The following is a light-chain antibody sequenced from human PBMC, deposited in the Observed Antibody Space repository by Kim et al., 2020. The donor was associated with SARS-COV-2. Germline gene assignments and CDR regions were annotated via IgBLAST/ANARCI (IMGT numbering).Light chain of an antibody. CDR1: QSLLHSNGYNY. J-gene: IGKJ5*01. CDR3: MQALQTPLT. V-gene: IGKV2-28*01. CDR2: VGS. Sequence: DIVMTQSPLSLPVTPGEPASISCRSSQSLLHSNGYNYLDWYLQKPGQSPQVLIYVGSNRASGVPDRFSGSGSGTDFTLEISRVEAEDVGVYYCMQALQTPLTFGQGTRLEIK.